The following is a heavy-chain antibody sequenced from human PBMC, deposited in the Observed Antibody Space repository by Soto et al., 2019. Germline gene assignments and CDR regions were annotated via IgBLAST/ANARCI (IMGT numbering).Heavy chain of an antibody. Sequence: SGGSLRLSCAASGFTFSSYSMNWVRQAPGKGLEWISSISSGSGYIHYADSVKGRFTISRDNAKNSLYLQMNSLRAEDTAVYYCARSYSGYDFYFDYWGQGTLVTVSS. D-gene: IGHD5-12*01. CDR1: GFTFSSYS. J-gene: IGHJ4*02. CDR2: ISSGSGYI. CDR3: ARSYSGYDFYFDY. V-gene: IGHV3-21*04.